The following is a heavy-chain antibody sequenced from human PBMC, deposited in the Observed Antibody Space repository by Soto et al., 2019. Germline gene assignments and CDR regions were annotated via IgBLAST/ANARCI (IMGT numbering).Heavy chain of an antibody. Sequence: QVQLQESGPGLVKPPETLSLICTVYGGSISSYYWSWIRQPPGKGLEWIGQIYYSGSTNYNPSLKSRVTLSVDTSKTQFALKLSSVTAADTAVYYCARGPIVGQGGGLKCFDLWGRGTLVTVSS. CDR2: IYYSGST. CDR3: ARGPIVGQGGGLKCFDL. J-gene: IGHJ2*01. CDR1: GGSISSYY. V-gene: IGHV4-59*01. D-gene: IGHD2-21*01.